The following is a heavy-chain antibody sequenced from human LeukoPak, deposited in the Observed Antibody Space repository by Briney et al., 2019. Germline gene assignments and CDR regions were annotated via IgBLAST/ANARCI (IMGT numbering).Heavy chain of an antibody. CDR1: GGSISSYY. Sequence: SETLSLTCTVSGGSISSYYWSWIRQPPGKGLEWIGYFQYSGSTNYNPSLKSRVTISVDTSKNQFSLKLSSVTTADTAMYYCASLYTYGDYDYWGQGTLVTVSS. CDR2: FQYSGST. J-gene: IGHJ4*02. D-gene: IGHD4-17*01. CDR3: ASLYTYGDYDY. V-gene: IGHV4-59*01.